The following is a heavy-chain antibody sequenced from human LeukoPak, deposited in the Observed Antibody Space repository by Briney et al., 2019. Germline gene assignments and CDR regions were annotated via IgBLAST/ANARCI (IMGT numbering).Heavy chain of an antibody. CDR1: GFTFSSYG. Sequence: GGSLRLSCAASGFTFSSYGMSWVRQAPGKGLEWVSAISGSGGSTYYADSVKGRFTISRDNSKNSLYLQMNSLRAEDTAVYYCARAPGYRSFLDYWGQGTLVIVSS. D-gene: IGHD6-13*01. CDR2: ISGSGGST. V-gene: IGHV3-23*01. CDR3: ARAPGYRSFLDY. J-gene: IGHJ4*02.